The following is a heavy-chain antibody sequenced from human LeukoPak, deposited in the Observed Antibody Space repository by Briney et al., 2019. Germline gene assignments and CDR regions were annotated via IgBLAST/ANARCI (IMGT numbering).Heavy chain of an antibody. D-gene: IGHD4-17*01. CDR1: GYSFTSYW. CDR3: ARAADYGDYAKGHYYYYMDV. V-gene: IGHV5-51*01. CDR2: IYPGDSDT. Sequence: GESLKISCKGSGYSFTSYWIGWVRQMPGKGLEWMGIIYPGDSDTRYSPSFQGQVTISADKSISTAYLRWSSMKASDTAMYYCARAADYGDYAKGHYYYYMDVWGKGTTVTVSS. J-gene: IGHJ6*03.